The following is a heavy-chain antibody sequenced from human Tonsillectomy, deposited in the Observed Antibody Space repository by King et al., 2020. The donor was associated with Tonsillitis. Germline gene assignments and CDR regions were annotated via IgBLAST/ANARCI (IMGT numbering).Heavy chain of an antibody. CDR1: GFILTGHY. CDR3: ASDNRWNDVGGWFDP. CDR2: IILNSGGT. Sequence: QLVQSGAEVKKPGASVKVSCKASGFILTGHYMHWLRQAPGQGLEWMGCIILNSGGTDYAQRFQCRGTMTRDTSITTAYMELSGLRSDDTAVYCCASDNRWNDVGGWFDPWGQGTLVTVSS. V-gene: IGHV1-2*02. D-gene: IGHD1-1*01. J-gene: IGHJ5*02.